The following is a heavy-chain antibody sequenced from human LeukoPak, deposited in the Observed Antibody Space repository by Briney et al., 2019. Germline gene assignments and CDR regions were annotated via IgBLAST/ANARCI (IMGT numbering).Heavy chain of an antibody. Sequence: SETLSLTCTVSGYSISTGYYWDWIRQPPGKGLEWIGTFYHGGSTYYKPSLKSRVTISADTSKNQFSLKLSSVTAADTAVYYCARGDYDILTGSQNWFDPWGQGTLVTVSS. V-gene: IGHV4-38-2*02. D-gene: IGHD3-9*01. CDR1: GYSISTGYY. J-gene: IGHJ5*02. CDR2: FYHGGST. CDR3: ARGDYDILTGSQNWFDP.